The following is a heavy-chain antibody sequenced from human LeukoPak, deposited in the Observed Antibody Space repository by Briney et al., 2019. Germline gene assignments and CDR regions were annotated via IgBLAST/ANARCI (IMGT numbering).Heavy chain of an antibody. Sequence: SQTLSLTCTVSGGSFSSGGYYWSWIRQHPGKGLEWVGYIYYSGSTYYNPSLKSRVTISVDTSKNQFSLKLSSVTAADTAVYYCARVLLGYCSGGSCYSPYFDYWGQGTLVTVSS. D-gene: IGHD2-15*01. CDR2: IYYSGST. J-gene: IGHJ4*02. V-gene: IGHV4-31*03. CDR3: ARVLLGYCSGGSCYSPYFDY. CDR1: GGSFSSGGYY.